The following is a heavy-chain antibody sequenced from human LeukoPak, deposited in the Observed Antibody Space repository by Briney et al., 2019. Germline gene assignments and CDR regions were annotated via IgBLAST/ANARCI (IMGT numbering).Heavy chain of an antibody. CDR2: INPNSGGT. J-gene: IGHJ3*02. D-gene: IGHD4-11*01. V-gene: IGHV1-2*02. Sequence: ASVKVSCKASGYTFTGYYMHWVRQAPGQGLEWMGWINPNSGGTNHAQKFQGRVTMTRDTSISTAYMELSRLRSDDTAVYYCARRSRDLHDAFDIWGQGTMVTVSS. CDR1: GYTFTGYY. CDR3: ARRSRDLHDAFDI.